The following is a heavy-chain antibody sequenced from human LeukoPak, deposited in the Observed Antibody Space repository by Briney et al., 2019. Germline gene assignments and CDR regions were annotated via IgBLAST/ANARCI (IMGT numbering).Heavy chain of an antibody. D-gene: IGHD3-22*01. Sequence: SVKVSCKASGGTFSTYVFSWVRQAPGQGLEWMGGIIPLYGTANYAQKFQGRVTITADESTSTVYMELSSLRSEDTAVYYCTKAQIPNYYDSTGLVEAFDIWGQGTMVTVSS. CDR3: TKAQIPNYYDSTGLVEAFDI. CDR1: GGTFSTYV. J-gene: IGHJ3*02. CDR2: IIPLYGTA. V-gene: IGHV1-69*01.